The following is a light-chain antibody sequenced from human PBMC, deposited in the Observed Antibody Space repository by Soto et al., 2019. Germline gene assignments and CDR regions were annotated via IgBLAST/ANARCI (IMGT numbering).Light chain of an antibody. Sequence: DIQMTQSPSSLSASVGDRVTITCRASQTVGSSLNWYQHKPGKAPKVLVYAASNLQTGVPSRFSGSGSGTDFNLTINSLQPEDFAIYYCQQSYTTPRTFGQGTKVEMK. J-gene: IGKJ1*01. CDR1: QTVGSS. V-gene: IGKV1-39*01. CDR2: AAS. CDR3: QQSYTTPRT.